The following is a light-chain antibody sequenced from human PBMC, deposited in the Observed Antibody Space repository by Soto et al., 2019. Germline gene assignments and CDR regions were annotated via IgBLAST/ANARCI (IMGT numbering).Light chain of an antibody. CDR3: QQYGSTPSFT. J-gene: IGKJ5*01. CDR2: AAS. CDR1: QSVTSNY. Sequence: EIVLTQSPGTLSLSPGERATLSCRASQSVTSNYLAWYQLKPGQAPRLLIYAASNTATGIPDRFSGSGSGTDFTLSISRLEPEDFAVYYCQQYGSTPSFTFGQGTRLEIK. V-gene: IGKV3-20*01.